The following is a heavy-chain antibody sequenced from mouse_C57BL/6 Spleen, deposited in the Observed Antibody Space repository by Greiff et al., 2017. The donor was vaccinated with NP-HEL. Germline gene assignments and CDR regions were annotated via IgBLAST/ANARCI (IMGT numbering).Heavy chain of an antibody. Sequence: VQLQQSGAELVRPGASVKLSCKASGYTFTDYYINWVKQRPGQGLEWIARIYPGSGNTYYNEKFKGKATLTAEKSSSTAYMQLSSLTSEDSAVYFCAREGTYYSIFDYWGQGTTLTVSS. J-gene: IGHJ2*01. CDR3: AREGTYYSIFDY. V-gene: IGHV1-76*01. D-gene: IGHD2-5*01. CDR2: IYPGSGNT. CDR1: GYTFTDYY.